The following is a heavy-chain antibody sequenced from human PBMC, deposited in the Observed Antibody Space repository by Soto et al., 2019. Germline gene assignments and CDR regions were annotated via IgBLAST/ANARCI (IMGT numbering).Heavy chain of an antibody. CDR1: GGSISSGDYY. J-gene: IGHJ5*02. CDR2: IFYSGST. D-gene: IGHD3-10*01. V-gene: IGHV4-30-4*01. Sequence: SETLSLTCTVSGGSISSGDYYWSWIRQPPGKGLEWIGYIFYSGSTNYNPSLKSRVTISVDTSKNQFSLKLSSVTAADTAVYYCARERITMVRGVIITGETWFDPWGQGTLVTVSS. CDR3: ARERITMVRGVIITGETWFDP.